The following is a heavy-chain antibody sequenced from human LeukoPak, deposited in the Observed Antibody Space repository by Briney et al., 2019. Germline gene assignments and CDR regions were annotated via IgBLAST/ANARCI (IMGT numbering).Heavy chain of an antibody. V-gene: IGHV6-1*01. CDR2: TYYGSKWSN. CDR1: GDSVSSNSAT. D-gene: IGHD2-8*01. J-gene: IGHJ4*02. Sequence: SQTLSLTCAISGDSVSSNSATWNWIRQSPSRGLEWVGRTYYGSKWSNDYALSVKSRVTINPDTSKNQFSLQLNSVTPEDTAVYYCARALGVIFDYWGQGTLVTVSS. CDR3: ARALGVIFDY.